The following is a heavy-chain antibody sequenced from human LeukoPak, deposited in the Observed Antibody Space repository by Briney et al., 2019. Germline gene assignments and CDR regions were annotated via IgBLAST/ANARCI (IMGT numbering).Heavy chain of an antibody. J-gene: IGHJ6*03. CDR1: GGSISSYY. V-gene: IGHV4-59*01. D-gene: IGHD2-15*01. CDR3: ARDHVVVVAATHYYYMDV. CDR2: IYYSGST. Sequence: SETLSLTCTVSGGSISSYYWSWIRQPPGKGLEWIGYIYYSGSTNYNPSLKSRVTISVDTSKNQFSLKLSSVTAADTAVYYCARDHVVVVAATHYYYMDVWGKGTTVTVSS.